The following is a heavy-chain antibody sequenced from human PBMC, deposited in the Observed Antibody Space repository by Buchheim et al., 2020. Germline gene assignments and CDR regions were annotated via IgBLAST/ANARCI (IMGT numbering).Heavy chain of an antibody. Sequence: QVQLVESGGGVVQPGRSLRLSCAASGFTFSSYAMYWVRQAPGKGLVWGAVISYDGSNNYYADSVKGRFTISIDNSQNTLYLQMNSLRAENTAVYYCARDAGSVYYYGFDYWGQGTL. D-gene: IGHD3-22*01. CDR3: ARDAGSVYYYGFDY. J-gene: IGHJ4*02. CDR1: GFTFSSYA. V-gene: IGHV3-30*04. CDR2: ISYDGSNN.